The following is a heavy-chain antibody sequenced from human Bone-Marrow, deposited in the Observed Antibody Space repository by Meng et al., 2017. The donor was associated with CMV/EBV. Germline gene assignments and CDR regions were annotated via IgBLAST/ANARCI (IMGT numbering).Heavy chain of an antibody. J-gene: IGHJ6*02. CDR1: GDSVSSNSAA. CDR2: TYYRSKWYN. D-gene: IGHD6-13*01. CDR3: ARVLGGSSWELYYYYYGMDV. V-gene: IGHV6-1*01. Sequence: SCAISGDSVSSNSAAWNWIRQSPSRGLEWLGRTYYRSKWYNDYAVSVKSRITINPDTSKNQFSLKLSSVTAADTAVYYCARVLGGSSWELYYYYYGMDVWGQGTTVTVSS.